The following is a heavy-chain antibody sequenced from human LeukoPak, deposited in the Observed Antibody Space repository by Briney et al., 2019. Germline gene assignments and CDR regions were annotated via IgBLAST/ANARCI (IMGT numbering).Heavy chain of an antibody. CDR1: GYSISSGYY. CDR3: ARVDWNDGYGY. V-gene: IGHV4-38-2*02. D-gene: IGHD1-1*01. Sequence: PSETLSLTCTVSGYSISSGYYWGWIRQPPGKGLEWIGSIYHSGSTYYNPSLKSRVTISVDTSKNQFSLKLSSVTAADTAVYYCARVDWNDGYGYWGQGTLVTVSS. J-gene: IGHJ4*02. CDR2: IYHSGST.